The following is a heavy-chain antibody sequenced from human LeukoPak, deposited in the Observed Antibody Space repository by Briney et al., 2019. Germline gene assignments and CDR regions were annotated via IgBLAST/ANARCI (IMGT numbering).Heavy chain of an antibody. D-gene: IGHD5-12*01. J-gene: IGHJ4*02. CDR1: GFTFSNYW. CDR2: LNAGGYSI. Sequence: GGSLRLSCAASGFTFSNYWMHWVRQAPGKGLVWVSRLNAGGYSITYADSVRRRFTISRDNDKNTVHLQMNSLRVEDTAIYFCAGAYSAYGPFDYWGQGILVTVSS. V-gene: IGHV3-74*01. CDR3: AGAYSAYGPFDY.